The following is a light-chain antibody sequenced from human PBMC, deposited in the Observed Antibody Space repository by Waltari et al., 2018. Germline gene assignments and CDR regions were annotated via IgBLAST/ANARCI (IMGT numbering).Light chain of an antibody. V-gene: IGKV1-39*01. CDR3: QQGYSRVT. J-gene: IGKJ5*01. Sequence: DIQVTQSPSSLSASVGDRVTITCRTSQNIRNYLNWYQQKPWKAPKLLIYAASSLHSDVPSRFSGSGSGADFTLTISSLQPEDYGTYYCQQGYSRVTFGQGTRLEIK. CDR1: QNIRNY. CDR2: AAS.